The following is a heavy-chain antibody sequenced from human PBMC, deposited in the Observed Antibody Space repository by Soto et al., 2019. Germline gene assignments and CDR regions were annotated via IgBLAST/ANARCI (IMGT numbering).Heavy chain of an antibody. CDR1: GGTFSSYA. J-gene: IGHJ6*02. D-gene: IGHD2-15*01. Sequence: QVQLVQSGAEVKKPGSSVKVSCKAPGGTFSSYAISWVRQAPGQGLEGMGGIIPIFGTAKYAQKFQGRVTMTADESTSTGYMELSSLRSEDTAVYYCARSQGGSSSLDIYYYYYYGMDVWGQGTTVTVSS. V-gene: IGHV1-69*01. CDR3: ARSQGGSSSLDIYYYYYYGMDV. CDR2: IIPIFGTA.